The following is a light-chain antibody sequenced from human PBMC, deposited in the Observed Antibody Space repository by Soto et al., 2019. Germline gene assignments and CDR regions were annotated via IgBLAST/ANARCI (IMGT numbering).Light chain of an antibody. Sequence: QSVLTQPPSVSGAPGQRVTISCTGSSSNIGAGYDVHWYQQLPGTAPKLLIYSDINRPSGVPDRFSGSKSGTSASLAITALQAEDEADYYCQTYDSSLSGHVVFGGGTKLTVL. CDR3: QTYDSSLSGHVV. J-gene: IGLJ2*01. V-gene: IGLV1-40*01. CDR2: SDI. CDR1: SSNIGAGYD.